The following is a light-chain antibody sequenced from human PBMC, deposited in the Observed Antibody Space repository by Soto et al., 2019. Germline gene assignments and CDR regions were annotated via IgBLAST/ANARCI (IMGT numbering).Light chain of an antibody. CDR2: DVS. Sequence: QSALTQPASVSGSPGQSITISCTGTSSDVGVYNYVSWFQQHPGKAPKLTVYDVSNRPSGVSNRFSGSKSGNTASLTISVLQAEDEADYYCSSYTSSSSYVFGTGTKLTVL. CDR3: SSYTSSSSYV. J-gene: IGLJ1*01. V-gene: IGLV2-14*03. CDR1: SSDVGVYNY.